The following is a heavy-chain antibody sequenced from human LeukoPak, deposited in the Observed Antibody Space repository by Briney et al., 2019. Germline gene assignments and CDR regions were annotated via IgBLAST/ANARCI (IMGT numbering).Heavy chain of an antibody. V-gene: IGHV1-69*05. D-gene: IGHD2-2*01. CDR3: AREAKGNIVVVPAAMRLDP. J-gene: IGHJ5*02. CDR1: GGTFSSYA. Sequence: SVKVSCKXSGGTFSSYAISWVRQAPRQGLEWMGRIIPIFGTANYAQKFQGRVTITTDESTSTAYMELSSLRSEDTAVYYCAREAKGNIVVVPAAMRLDPWGQGTPVTVSS. CDR2: IIPIFGTA.